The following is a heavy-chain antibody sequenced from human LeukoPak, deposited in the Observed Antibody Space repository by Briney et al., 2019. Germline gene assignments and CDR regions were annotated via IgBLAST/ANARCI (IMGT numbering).Heavy chain of an antibody. J-gene: IGHJ4*02. Sequence: SEALSLTCTVSGGSISSYYWSWIRQPPGKGLEWIGYIYYSGSTNYNPSLKSRVTISVDTSKNQFSLKLSSVTAADTAVYYCARGRRTTRRFDYWGQGTLVTVSS. CDR3: ARGRRTTRRFDY. CDR2: IYYSGST. V-gene: IGHV4-59*01. D-gene: IGHD4-11*01. CDR1: GGSISSYY.